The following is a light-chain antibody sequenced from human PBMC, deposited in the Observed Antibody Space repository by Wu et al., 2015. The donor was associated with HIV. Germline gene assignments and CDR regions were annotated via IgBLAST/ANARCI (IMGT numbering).Light chain of an antibody. J-gene: IGKJ5*01. V-gene: IGKV3-11*01. Sequence: GERATVSCRASQSVDRYLAWYQLKPGQAPRLLIYDTSNRATGIPARFSGSGSETDFTLTISSLEPEDFAVYYCQQRLNWPPITFGQGTRVEIK. CDR1: QSVDRY. CDR2: DTS. CDR3: QQRLNWPPIT.